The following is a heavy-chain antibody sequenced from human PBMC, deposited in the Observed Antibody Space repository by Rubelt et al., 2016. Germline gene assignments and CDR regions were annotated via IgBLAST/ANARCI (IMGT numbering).Heavy chain of an antibody. CDR2: IRSRAYGGTT. CDR1: GFTFGDYT. V-gene: IGHV3-49*04. CDR3: TRDFRFSFDY. Sequence: EVQLVESGGGLVQPGRSLRLSCTASGFTFGDYTVSWVRQAPGKGLEWVGFIRSRAYGGTTEYAASVKGRFSISRDDSKTIAYLQMNSLKTEDTAMYYCTRDFRFSFDYWGQGTLVTVSS. J-gene: IGHJ4*02.